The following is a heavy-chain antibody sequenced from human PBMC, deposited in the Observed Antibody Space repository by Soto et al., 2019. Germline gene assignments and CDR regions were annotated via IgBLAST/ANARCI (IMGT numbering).Heavy chain of an antibody. Sequence: HVQLVESGGGVVQPGRSLRLSCAASGFTFSSCAMHWVRQAPGKGLEWVAVISYDGSNKYYADSVKGRFTVSRDNSKNTLYLQVNSLRAEDTAVYYCARDKRDLRFLEWSYYFDYWGQGTLVTVSS. CDR2: ISYDGSNK. V-gene: IGHV3-30-3*01. D-gene: IGHD3-3*01. CDR1: GFTFSSCA. CDR3: ARDKRDLRFLEWSYYFDY. J-gene: IGHJ4*02.